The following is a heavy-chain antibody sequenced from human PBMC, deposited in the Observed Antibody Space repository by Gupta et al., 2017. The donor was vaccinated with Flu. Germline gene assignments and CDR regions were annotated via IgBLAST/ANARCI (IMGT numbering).Heavy chain of an antibody. CDR2: IIPIFGTT. Sequence: QVHLVQSGADGAEVKKPGSSVKVSCKTSRDTFNTYTINWVRQAPGQGPEWMGAIIPIFGTTNYAQKFQGRVTISADESTRIVYMELSSLKPEDTALYYCARDYSASWYGYFDAWGQGTLVTVSS. CDR1: RDTFNTYT. D-gene: IGHD6-13*01. V-gene: IGHV1-69*01. CDR3: ARDYSASWYGYFDA. J-gene: IGHJ4*02.